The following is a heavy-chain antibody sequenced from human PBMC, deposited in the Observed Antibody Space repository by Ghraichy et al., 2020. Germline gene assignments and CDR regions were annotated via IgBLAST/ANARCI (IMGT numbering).Heavy chain of an antibody. CDR2: ISSSGSDI. J-gene: IGHJ4*02. Sequence: GGSLRLSCAASGFTFSSYEMNWVRQAPGKGLEWVSYISSSGSDIYYADSVKGRFTISRDNAKNSLYLQMNSLRAEDTAVYYCARGLLPYQDFDFWGQGTLVTVSS. V-gene: IGHV3-48*03. CDR1: GFTFSSYE. D-gene: IGHD2-15*01. CDR3: ARGLLPYQDFDF.